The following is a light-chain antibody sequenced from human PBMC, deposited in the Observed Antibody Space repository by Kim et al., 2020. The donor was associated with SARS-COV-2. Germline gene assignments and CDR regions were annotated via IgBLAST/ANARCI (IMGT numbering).Light chain of an antibody. J-gene: IGLJ2*01. CDR1: SIGSKG. CDR3: QVWDSSSDHRVV. Sequence: PGKTARITCGGNSIGSKGVHWYQRKPGQAPILVISYDRDRPSGIPERFSGSNSGNTATLTISRVEAGDEADYYCQVWDSSSDHRVVFGGGTQLTVL. CDR2: YDR. V-gene: IGLV3-21*04.